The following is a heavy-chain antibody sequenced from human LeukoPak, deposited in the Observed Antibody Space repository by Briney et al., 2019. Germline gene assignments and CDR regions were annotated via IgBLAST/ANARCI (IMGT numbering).Heavy chain of an antibody. Sequence: ASVKVSCKASGYTFTSYGISWVRQAPGQGLEWMGIIYPGDSDTRYSPSFQGQVTISADKSISTAYLQWSSLKASDTAMYYCARLGDFWSMFDYWGQGTLVTVSP. V-gene: IGHV5-51*01. CDR1: GYTFTSYG. J-gene: IGHJ4*02. CDR2: IYPGDSDT. CDR3: ARLGDFWSMFDY. D-gene: IGHD3-3*01.